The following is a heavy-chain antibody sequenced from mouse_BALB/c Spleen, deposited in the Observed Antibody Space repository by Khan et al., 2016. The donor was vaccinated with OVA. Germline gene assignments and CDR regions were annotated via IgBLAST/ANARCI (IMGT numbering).Heavy chain of an antibody. CDR2: ISSGGTYT. CDR3: ARQYGGTMDW. V-gene: IGHV5-6*01. Sequence: EVQLVESGGDLVKPGGSLKLSCAASGFTFSSYGMSWVRQTPDKRLEWVATISSGGTYTYHPDSVNGRFTISRDNAKNTLYLQMNSLKSEDTGMVYCARQYGGTMDWWGQGTSVTVSS. CDR1: GFTFSSYG. J-gene: IGHJ4*01. D-gene: IGHD1-1*02.